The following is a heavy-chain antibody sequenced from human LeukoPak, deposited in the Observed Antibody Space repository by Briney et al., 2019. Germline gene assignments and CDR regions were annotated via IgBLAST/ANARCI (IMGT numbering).Heavy chain of an antibody. V-gene: IGHV3-30*18. J-gene: IGHJ5*02. Sequence: PGRSLRLSCAASGFTFSSYGMHWVRQAPGKGLEWVAVISYDGSNKYYADSVEGRFTISRDNSKNTLYLQMNSLRAEDTAVYYCAKGTAGSWYGWFDPWGQGTLVTVSS. CDR2: ISYDGSNK. CDR1: GFTFSSYG. CDR3: AKGTAGSWYGWFDP. D-gene: IGHD6-13*01.